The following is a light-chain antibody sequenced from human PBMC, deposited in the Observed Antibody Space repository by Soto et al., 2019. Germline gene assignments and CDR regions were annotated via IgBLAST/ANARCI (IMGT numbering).Light chain of an antibody. CDR1: QSISSW. V-gene: IGKV1-5*01. CDR2: AAS. Sequence: EIQMTQSPATLSASVGDRVTITCRASQSISSWVAWYQQQPRKAPQLLIYAASSLESGVPSRFSGSGSAKDFPITISRLQPDDFATYYCEQYNSYPLTFGGGTKV. J-gene: IGKJ4*01. CDR3: EQYNSYPLT.